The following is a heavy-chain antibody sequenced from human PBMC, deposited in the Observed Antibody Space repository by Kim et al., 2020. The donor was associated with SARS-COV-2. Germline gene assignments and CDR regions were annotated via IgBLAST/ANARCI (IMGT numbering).Heavy chain of an antibody. Sequence: GGSLRLSCAASGFSFSTYDMSWVRQAPEKGLEWVSAITGRDGSTFYADSVKGRFIISRDNSRNTLFLQLNSLRAADTALYYCSRESRRRADYWGQGTLVT. CDR1: GFSFSTYD. CDR2: ITGRDGST. J-gene: IGHJ4*02. V-gene: IGHV3-23*01. CDR3: SRESRRRADY.